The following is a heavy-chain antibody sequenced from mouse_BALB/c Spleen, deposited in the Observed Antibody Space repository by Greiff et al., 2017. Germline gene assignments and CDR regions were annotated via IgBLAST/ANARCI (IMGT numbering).Heavy chain of an antibody. Sequence: VQLKESGGGLVKPGGSLKLSCAASGFAFSSYDMSWVRQTPEKRLEWVAYISSGGGSTYYPDTVKGRFTISRDNAKNTLYLQMSSLKSEDTAMYYCARGLLRLPWYFDVWGAGTTVTVSS. CDR2: ISSGGGST. D-gene: IGHD1-2*01. J-gene: IGHJ1*01. CDR3: ARGLLRLPWYFDV. CDR1: GFAFSSYD. V-gene: IGHV5-12-1*01.